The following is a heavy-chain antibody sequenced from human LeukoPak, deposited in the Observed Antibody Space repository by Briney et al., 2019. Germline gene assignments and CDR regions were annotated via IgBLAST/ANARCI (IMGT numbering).Heavy chain of an antibody. CDR1: GFTFSDYY. D-gene: IGHD3-16*02. V-gene: IGHV3-11*06. CDR3: AREIDDYVWGSYRTTDY. CDR2: ISSSSSYI. J-gene: IGHJ4*02. Sequence: GGSLRLSCAASGFTFSDYYMSWIRQAPGKGLEWVSSISSSSSYIYYADSVKGRFTISRDNAKNSLYLQMNSLRAEDTAVYYCAREIDDYVWGSYRTTDYWGQGTLVTVSS.